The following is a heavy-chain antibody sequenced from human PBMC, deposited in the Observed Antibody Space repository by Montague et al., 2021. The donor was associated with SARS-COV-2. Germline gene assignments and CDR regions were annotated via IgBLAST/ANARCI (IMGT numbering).Heavy chain of an antibody. CDR1: GHSVSSPAAA. J-gene: IGHJ4*02. V-gene: IGHV6-1*01. CDR2: TYYRSEWHT. Sequence: CAISGHSVSSPAAAWNWIRQSPSRGLEWLGRTYYRSEWHTDYAVAVECRLAIDADTSKNQFSLQLHSVTPEDSAVYYCASGWTLFDWGQGTLVTVSS. D-gene: IGHD6-19*01. CDR3: ASGWTLFD.